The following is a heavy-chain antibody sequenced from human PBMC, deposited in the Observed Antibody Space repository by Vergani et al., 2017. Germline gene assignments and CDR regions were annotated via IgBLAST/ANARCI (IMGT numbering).Heavy chain of an antibody. D-gene: IGHD5-18*01. Sequence: QLQLQESGPGLVKPSETLSLTCTVSGGSISSSSYYWGWIRQPPGKGLEWIGSIYYSGSTYYNPSLKSRVTISVDTSKNQFSLKLSSVTAADTAVYYCARGRVGYSYGYQYWYFDLWGRGALVTVSP. J-gene: IGHJ2*01. CDR1: GGSISSSSYY. CDR3: ARGRVGYSYGYQYWYFDL. V-gene: IGHV4-39*01. CDR2: IYYSGST.